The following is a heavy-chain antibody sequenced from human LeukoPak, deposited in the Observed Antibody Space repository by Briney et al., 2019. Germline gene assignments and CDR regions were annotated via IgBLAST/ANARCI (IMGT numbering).Heavy chain of an antibody. D-gene: IGHD2-15*01. CDR1: GGSISNGSYY. CDR3: ARRVVAATFHWFDP. V-gene: IGHV4-39*07. Sequence: PSETLSLTCTVSGGSISNGSYYWGWIRQPPGKGLEWIGSLYYSGSTYYNPSLKGRVTISVDTSKNQFSLKLSSVTAADTAVYYCARRVVAATFHWFDPWGQGTLVTVSS. CDR2: LYYSGST. J-gene: IGHJ5*02.